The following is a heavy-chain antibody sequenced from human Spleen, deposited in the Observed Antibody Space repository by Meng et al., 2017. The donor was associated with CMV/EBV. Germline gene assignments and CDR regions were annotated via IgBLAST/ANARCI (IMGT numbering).Heavy chain of an antibody. CDR2: IYSGDVM. D-gene: IGHD6-6*01. V-gene: IGHV3-66*02. J-gene: IGHJ4*02. CDR1: GFPVDLNY. CDR3: ARARRVQYRSPFAPFDH. Sequence: GGSLRLSCTASGFPVDLNYMSWVRQAPGKGLECVSVIYSGDVMYYADSVKGRFTISRDTVENTLSLQMDSLRTEDTAGYYCARARRVQYRSPFAPFDHWGQGTVVTVSS.